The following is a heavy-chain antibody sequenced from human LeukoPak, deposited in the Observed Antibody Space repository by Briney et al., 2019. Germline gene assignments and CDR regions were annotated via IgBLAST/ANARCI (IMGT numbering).Heavy chain of an antibody. CDR3: AKDVQGPHYYDSSGYGY. Sequence: GGSLRLSCAASGFTFNSYAMSWVRQPPGKGLEWVSIISGSGGSTYYADSVKGRFTISRDNSKNTLYLQMNSLRAEDTAVYYCAKDVQGPHYYDSSGYGYWGQGTLVTVSS. V-gene: IGHV3-23*01. CDR1: GFTFNSYA. CDR2: ISGSGGST. J-gene: IGHJ4*02. D-gene: IGHD3-22*01.